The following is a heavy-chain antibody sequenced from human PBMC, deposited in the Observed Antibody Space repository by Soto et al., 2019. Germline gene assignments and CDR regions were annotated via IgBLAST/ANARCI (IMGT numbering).Heavy chain of an antibody. Sequence: QVQLVESGGGVVQPGRSLRLSCAASGFTFSSYGMHWVRQAPGKGLEWVSVISYDGSNKYYADSVKGRFTISRDNSKYTLYLQMKSLRAVDSAVYYCAKGGNNGDRNWFDPWGQGTLVTVSA. D-gene: IGHD4-17*01. V-gene: IGHV3-30*18. CDR3: AKGGNNGDRNWFDP. CDR2: ISYDGSNK. J-gene: IGHJ5*02. CDR1: GFTFSSYG.